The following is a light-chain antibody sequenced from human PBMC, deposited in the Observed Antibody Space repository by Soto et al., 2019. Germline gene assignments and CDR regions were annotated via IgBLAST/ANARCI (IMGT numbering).Light chain of an antibody. CDR2: DAS. V-gene: IGKV3-11*01. CDR3: QQRTNWPPLT. J-gene: IGKJ4*01. Sequence: EIVLTQSPATLSLSPGERATLSCRASQSVGTYLAWYQQKPGQAPRLLIYDASIRATGIPARFSGSGSGTDFALTISSLEPEDFAVYYCQQRTNWPPLTFGGGTKVEIK. CDR1: QSVGTY.